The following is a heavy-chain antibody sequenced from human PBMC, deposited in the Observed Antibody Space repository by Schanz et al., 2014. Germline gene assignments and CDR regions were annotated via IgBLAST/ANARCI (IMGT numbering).Heavy chain of an antibody. J-gene: IGHJ3*01. CDR3: ARDGGRDGYNLAFDV. CDR2: INSDGRST. CDR1: GFTFNDYW. V-gene: IGHV3-74*01. D-gene: IGHD5-12*01. Sequence: EVQLVESGGGLVQPGGSLRLSCAASGFTFNDYWMHWVRQAPGKGLVWVSRINSDGRSTNYADSVKGRFSISRDNARNTLHLQMDSLRDEDTAVYFCARDGGRDGYNLAFDVWGQGTLVTVSS.